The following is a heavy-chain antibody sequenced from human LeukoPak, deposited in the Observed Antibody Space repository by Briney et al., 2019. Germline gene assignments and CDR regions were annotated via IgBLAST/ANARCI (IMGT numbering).Heavy chain of an antibody. CDR3: AKLVVIRSTDYFYYYIHV. CDR2: IRYNGDNK. Sequence: GGSLRLSCEASGFSFSDYGMHWVRQAPGKGLEWVAFIRYNGDNKYYADSVKGRFTVSRDNSQSTLYLQMNSLRVEDTAVYYCAKLVVIRSTDYFYYYIHVWGKGTTVTVSS. J-gene: IGHJ6*03. CDR1: GFSFSDYG. D-gene: IGHD3-22*01. V-gene: IGHV3-30*02.